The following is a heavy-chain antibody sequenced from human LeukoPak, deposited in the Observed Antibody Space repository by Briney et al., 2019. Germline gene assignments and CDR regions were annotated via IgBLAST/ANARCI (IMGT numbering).Heavy chain of an antibody. D-gene: IGHD5-12*01. Sequence: PGGSLRLSCAASGFTVSSNYMSWVRQAPGKGLEWVSVIYSGGSTYYADSVKGRFTISRDNSKNTLYLQMNSLRAEDTAVYYCARHEIDEMATDTDAFDIWGQGTMVTVSS. J-gene: IGHJ3*02. CDR3: ARHEIDEMATDTDAFDI. V-gene: IGHV3-66*04. CDR2: IYSGGST. CDR1: GFTVSSNY.